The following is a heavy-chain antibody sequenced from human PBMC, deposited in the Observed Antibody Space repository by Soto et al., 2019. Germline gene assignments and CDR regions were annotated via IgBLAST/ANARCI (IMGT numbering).Heavy chain of an antibody. CDR2: INPNSGGT. CDR1: GYTFTGYY. Sequence: GASVKVSCKASGYTFTGYYMHWVRQAPGQGLEWMGWINPNSGGTNYAQKFQGWVTMTRDTSISTAYMELSRLRSDDTAVYYCARDPRRIAAAGTTRGFDPWGQGTLVTVSS. CDR3: ARDPRRIAAAGTTRGFDP. V-gene: IGHV1-2*04. J-gene: IGHJ5*02. D-gene: IGHD6-13*01.